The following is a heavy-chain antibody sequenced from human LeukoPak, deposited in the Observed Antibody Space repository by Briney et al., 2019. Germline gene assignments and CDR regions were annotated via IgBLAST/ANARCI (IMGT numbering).Heavy chain of an antibody. J-gene: IGHJ5*02. Sequence: SETLCLTCAVAGYSISSGYYWGWIRQPPGKGLEWIGTIYQSGSTNYNPSLKSRVTISVDTSKNQFSLKLSSLTAADTAVYYCARRVRGSGVNWFDPWGQGTLVTVSS. V-gene: IGHV4-38-2*01. CDR1: GYSISSGYY. CDR2: IYQSGST. D-gene: IGHD6-19*01. CDR3: ARRVRGSGVNWFDP.